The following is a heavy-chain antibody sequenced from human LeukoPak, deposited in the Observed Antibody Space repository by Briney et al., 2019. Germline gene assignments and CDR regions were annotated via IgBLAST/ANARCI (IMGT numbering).Heavy chain of an antibody. V-gene: IGHV1-2*06. CDR1: GYTFTSYA. J-gene: IGHJ5*02. Sequence: ASVKVSCKASGYTFTSYAMHWVRQAPGQGLEWMGRINPNSGGTNYAQKFQGRVTMTRDTSISTAYMELSRLRSDDTAVYYCARDLVNYYDSSGYSPWGQGTLVTVSS. D-gene: IGHD3-22*01. CDR2: INPNSGGT. CDR3: ARDLVNYYDSSGYSP.